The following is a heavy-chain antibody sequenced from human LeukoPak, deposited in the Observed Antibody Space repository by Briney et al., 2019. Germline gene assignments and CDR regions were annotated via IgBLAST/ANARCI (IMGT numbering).Heavy chain of an antibody. CDR3: ATEECSSTRCYTTPWYLDN. Sequence: SETLSLTCTVSGGSISSGSYYWSWIRQPAGKGLEWIGRIYTSGSTNYNPSLKSRVTISVDTSKNQFSLKLSSVTAADTAVYYCATEECSSTRCYTTPWYLDNWGQGTLVTVSS. V-gene: IGHV4-61*02. CDR2: IYTSGST. D-gene: IGHD2-2*02. CDR1: GGSISSGSYY. J-gene: IGHJ4*02.